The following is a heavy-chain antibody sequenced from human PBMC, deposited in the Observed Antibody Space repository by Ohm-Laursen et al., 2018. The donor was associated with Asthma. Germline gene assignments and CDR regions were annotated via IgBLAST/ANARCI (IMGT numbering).Heavy chain of an antibody. CDR1: GFTFSSYG. V-gene: IGHV3-30*03. CDR3: ATDYEF. CDR2: ISYDGSNK. J-gene: IGHJ4*02. Sequence: SLRLSCAASGFTFSSYGMHWVRQAPGKGLEWVAVISYDGSNKYYADSVKGRFTISRGNSKNTLYLQMNSLRAEDTAVYYCATDYEFWGQGTLVTVSS.